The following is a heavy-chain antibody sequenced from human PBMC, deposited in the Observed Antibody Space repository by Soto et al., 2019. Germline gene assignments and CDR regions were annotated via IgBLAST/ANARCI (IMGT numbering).Heavy chain of an antibody. V-gene: IGHV4-31*03. D-gene: IGHD2-2*01. J-gene: IGHJ5*02. CDR3: ARNIVVVPAAPGYFFDP. Sequence: KAXGTLSLTCTVSGGSISSGGYYWSWIRQHPGKGLEWIGYIYYSGSTYYNPSLKSRVTISVDTSKDQFSLKLSSVTAADTAVYYCARNIVVVPAAPGYFFDPWGQGTLVTVSS. CDR2: IYYSGST. CDR1: GGSISSGGYY.